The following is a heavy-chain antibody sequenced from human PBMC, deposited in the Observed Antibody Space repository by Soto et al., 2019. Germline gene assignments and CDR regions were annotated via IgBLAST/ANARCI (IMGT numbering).Heavy chain of an antibody. Sequence: QVQLQQWGAGLLKPSETLSVTCAAYGGSFSGYYRSWVRQPPGKGLEWIGEINHSGSTNYNPSLQSRVTMSVDTSKNPVSLKLSSVSAADTAVYYCARGRKGYNGTPFDYWGQGTLVTVSS. J-gene: IGHJ4*02. CDR2: INHSGST. CDR1: GGSFSGYY. V-gene: IGHV4-34*01. D-gene: IGHD1-1*01. CDR3: ARGRKGYNGTPFDY.